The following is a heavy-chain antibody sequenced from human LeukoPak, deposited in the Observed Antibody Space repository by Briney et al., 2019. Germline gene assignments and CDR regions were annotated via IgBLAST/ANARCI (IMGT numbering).Heavy chain of an antibody. CDR3: AKDIQLST. V-gene: IGHV3-23*01. Sequence: GGSLRLSCAASGFTFSVAAMTWVRQAPGKGLKWDGRIGASGESTYYADSVKGRVTISRDNSKNNLLIQENSLRVEDTAMYFCAKDIQLSTWGLGTMVTVSS. D-gene: IGHD5-24*01. J-gene: IGHJ3*01. CDR1: GFTFSVAA. CDR2: IGASGEST.